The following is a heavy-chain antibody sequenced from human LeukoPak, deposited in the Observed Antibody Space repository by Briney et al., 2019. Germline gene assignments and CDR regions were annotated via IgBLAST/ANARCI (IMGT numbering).Heavy chain of an antibody. CDR2: IYSTGTT. J-gene: IGHJ4*02. Sequence: PSETLSLTCTVSGTFFSGFYWTWIRQPPGKGLEWIGFIYSTGTTSYNSSLQSRVSISVDTSKNQFSLKLKSVIAADTAIYYCAGRWRGTLDYWGQGALVAVSS. CDR3: AGRWRGTLDY. CDR1: GTFFSGFY. D-gene: IGHD5-24*01. V-gene: IGHV4-4*09.